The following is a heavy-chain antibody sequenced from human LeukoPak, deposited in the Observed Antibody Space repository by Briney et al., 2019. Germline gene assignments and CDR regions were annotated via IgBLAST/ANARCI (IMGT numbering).Heavy chain of an antibody. CDR1: GYSFTSYW. D-gene: IGHD2-15*01. J-gene: IGHJ4*02. V-gene: IGHV5-51*01. CDR3: ARPRCSGGSCYYFDY. CDR2: IYPGDSDT. Sequence: GESLKISCKGSGYSFTSYWIGWVRQMPGKGLEWMGIIYPGDSDTRYSPSFQGQVTISADKSTSTAYLQWSSLKASDTAMYYCARPRCSGGSCYYFDYWGQGTLVTVSS.